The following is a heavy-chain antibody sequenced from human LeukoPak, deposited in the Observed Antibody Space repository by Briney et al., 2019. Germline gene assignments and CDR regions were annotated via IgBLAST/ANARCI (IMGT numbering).Heavy chain of an antibody. Sequence: ASVKISCKAHGYTFTNYFIHWVRQAPGQRLEWMGRISAGNGETQYSQKFQGRVTVTSDTSASTANMELSSLRSEDTAMYYCARLNIGSYYFDYWGQGTLVTVSS. J-gene: IGHJ4*02. CDR3: ARLNIGSYYFDY. CDR2: ISAGNGET. CDR1: GYTFTNYF. D-gene: IGHD2/OR15-2a*01. V-gene: IGHV1-3*01.